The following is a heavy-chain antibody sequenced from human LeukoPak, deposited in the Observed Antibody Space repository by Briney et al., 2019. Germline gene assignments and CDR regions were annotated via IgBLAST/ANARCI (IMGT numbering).Heavy chain of an antibody. V-gene: IGHV3-49*04. CDR3: TRVGSSGWYGGDYFDY. J-gene: IGHJ4*02. CDR1: GFTFGDCA. Sequence: GGSLRLSCTASGFTFGDCAMSWVRQAPGKGLEWVGFIRSKAYGGTTEYAASVKGRFTISRDDSKSIAYLQMNSLKTEDTAVYYCTRVGSSGWYGGDYFDYWGQGTLVTVSS. D-gene: IGHD6-19*01. CDR2: IRSKAYGGTT.